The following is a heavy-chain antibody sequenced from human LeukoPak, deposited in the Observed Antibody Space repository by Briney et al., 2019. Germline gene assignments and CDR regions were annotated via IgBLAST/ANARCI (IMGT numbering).Heavy chain of an antibody. CDR3: ARGPRGAVVPAAGRYWFDP. V-gene: IGHV1-18*01. Sequence: ASVKVSCKASGYTFTSYGISWVRQAPGQGLEWMGWISAYNGNTNYAQKLQGRVTMTTDTSTSTAYMELRSLRSDDTAVYYCARGPRGAVVPAAGRYWFDPWGQGTLVTVSS. D-gene: IGHD2-2*01. CDR2: ISAYNGNT. J-gene: IGHJ5*02. CDR1: GYTFTSYG.